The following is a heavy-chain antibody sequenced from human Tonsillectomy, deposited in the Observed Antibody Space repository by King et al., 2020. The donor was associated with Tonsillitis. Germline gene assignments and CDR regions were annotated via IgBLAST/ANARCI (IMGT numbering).Heavy chain of an antibody. CDR1: GFIFSTYS. CDR2: ISSSSDI. D-gene: IGHD2-15*01. Sequence: EVQLVESGGGLVKTGGSLRLSCAASGFIFSTYSMNWVRQAPGKGLEWVSSISSSSDIYYADSVKGRFTIPRDNAKNSLYLQMNSLRAEDTAVYYWAREGGYCFSGSGRWFDPWGQGTLVTVSS. CDR3: AREGGYCFSGSGRWFDP. V-gene: IGHV3-21*01. J-gene: IGHJ5*02.